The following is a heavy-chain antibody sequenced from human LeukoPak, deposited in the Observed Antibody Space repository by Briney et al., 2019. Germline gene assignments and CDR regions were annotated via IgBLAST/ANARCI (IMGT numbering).Heavy chain of an antibody. Sequence: GGSLRLSCAASGFTFSSYWMSWVRQAPGKGLEWVANIKQDGSEKYYVDSVKGRFTISRDNAKNSLYLQMNSLRPEDTALYYCVKGATRGILARVDFWGQGTLVTVSS. V-gene: IGHV3-7*03. CDR1: GFTFSSYW. J-gene: IGHJ4*02. CDR3: VKGATRGILARVDF. CDR2: IKQDGSEK. D-gene: IGHD4/OR15-4a*01.